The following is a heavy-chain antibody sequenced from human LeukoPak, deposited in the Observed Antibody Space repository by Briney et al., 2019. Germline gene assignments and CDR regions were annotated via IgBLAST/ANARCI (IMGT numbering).Heavy chain of an antibody. CDR1: GYTFTVHY. Sequence: ASVKVSCKASGYTFTVHYLHWLRQAPGQGLELMGWIKPDSGATNFAQNFQGRVTMTSDTSINTAYMELSSLTSDDTAMYYCARDHDYGPDYWGQGTLVTVSA. D-gene: IGHD4/OR15-4a*01. V-gene: IGHV1-2*02. CDR2: IKPDSGAT. J-gene: IGHJ4*02. CDR3: ARDHDYGPDY.